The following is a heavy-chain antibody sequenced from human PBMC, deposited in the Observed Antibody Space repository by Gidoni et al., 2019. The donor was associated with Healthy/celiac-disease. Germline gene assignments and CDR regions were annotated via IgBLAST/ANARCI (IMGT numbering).Heavy chain of an antibody. CDR2: IRSKANISAT. CDR3: TRPQYYYGSGGDY. J-gene: IGHJ4*02. D-gene: IGHD3-10*01. V-gene: IGHV3-73*02. CDR1: GFTCSGSA. Sequence: EVQLVESGGGWVQPGGSLKLSCAASGFTCSGSAMPWDRQASGKGLEWFVRIRSKANISATAYAASVKGRFTISRDDSKTTAYLQMNSLKTEDTAVYYCTRPQYYYGSGGDYWGQGTLVTVSS.